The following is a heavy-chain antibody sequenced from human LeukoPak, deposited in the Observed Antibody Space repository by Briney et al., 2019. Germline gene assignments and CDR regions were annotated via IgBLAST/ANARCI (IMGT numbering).Heavy chain of an antibody. V-gene: IGHV3-21*01. CDR3: ARGGVWQAFWSGNSDY. J-gene: IGHJ4*02. D-gene: IGHD3-3*01. CDR2: ISSSSSYI. Sequence: GGSLRLSCAASGFTFSDYYMSWVRQAPGKGLEWVSSISSSSSYIYYADSVKGRFTISRDNAKNSLYLQMNSLRAEDTAVYYCARGGVWQAFWSGNSDYWGQGTLVTVSS. CDR1: GFTFSDYY.